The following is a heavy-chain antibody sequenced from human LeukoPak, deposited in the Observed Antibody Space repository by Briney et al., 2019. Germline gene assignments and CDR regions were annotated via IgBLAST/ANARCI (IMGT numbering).Heavy chain of an antibody. CDR1: GGSISSYY. CDR3: ARFAPGQWLVDY. CDR2: IYYSGST. V-gene: IGHV4-59*01. D-gene: IGHD6-19*01. J-gene: IGHJ4*02. Sequence: PSETLSLTCTDSGGSISSYYWSWIRQPPGKGLEWIGYIYYSGSTNYNPSLKSRVTISVDTSKNQFSLKLSSVTAADTAVYYCARFAPGQWLVDYWGQGTLVTVSS.